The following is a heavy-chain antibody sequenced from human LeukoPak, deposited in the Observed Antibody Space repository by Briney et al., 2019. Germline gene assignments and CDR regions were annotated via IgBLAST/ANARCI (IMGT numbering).Heavy chain of an antibody. D-gene: IGHD3-10*01. CDR3: ARRVGRYFGERAYYYNYMDV. J-gene: IGHJ6*03. CDR1: GGSFSGYY. V-gene: IGHV4-34*01. CDR2: IYYSGST. Sequence: SESLSLTCAVYGGSFSGYYWGWIRQPPGKGLEWIGTIYYSGSTYYNPSLKSRVTISVDTSKNQFSLKLSSVAAADTAVYYCARRVGRYFGERAYYYNYMDVWDKGTTVTISS.